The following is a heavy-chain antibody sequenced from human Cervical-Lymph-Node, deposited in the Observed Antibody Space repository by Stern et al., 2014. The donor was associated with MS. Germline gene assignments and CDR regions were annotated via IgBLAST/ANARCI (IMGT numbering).Heavy chain of an antibody. D-gene: IGHD2-8*01. J-gene: IGHJ4*02. CDR1: GFTFSSYG. CDR2: ISYDGNHK. V-gene: IGHV3-30*03. Sequence: VQLVGSGGAVVQPGRSLRLSCAASGFTFSSYGMHWVRQAPGKGLEWVTVISYDGNHKYYAASVKGRFTISRDNSKNTLHLQMNSVTPDDTAIYNCARDYEDTSMLFDHWGQGTLVTVSS. CDR3: ARDYEDTSMLFDH.